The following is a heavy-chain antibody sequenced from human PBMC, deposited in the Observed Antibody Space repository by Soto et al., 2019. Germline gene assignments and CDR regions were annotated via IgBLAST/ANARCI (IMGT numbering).Heavy chain of an antibody. CDR2: INHSGST. D-gene: IGHD4-17*01. CDR3: ARGLGYGGNSYLGY. CDR1: GGSFSGYY. V-gene: IGHV4-34*01. J-gene: IGHJ4*02. Sequence: SETLSLTCAVYGGSFSGYYWSWIRQPPGKGLEWIGEINHSGSTNYNPSLKSRVTISVDTSKNQFSLKLSSVTAADTAVYYCARGLGYGGNSYLGYWGQGTLVTVSS.